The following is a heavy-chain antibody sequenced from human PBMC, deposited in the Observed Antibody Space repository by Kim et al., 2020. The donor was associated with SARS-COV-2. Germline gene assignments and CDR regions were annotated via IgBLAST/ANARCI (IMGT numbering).Heavy chain of an antibody. Sequence: SRVTISVDTSKNQFSLKLSSVTAADTAVYYCARYPWDYYDSSGYNLYFDLWGRGTLVTVSS. CDR3: ARYPWDYYDSSGYNLYFDL. J-gene: IGHJ2*01. V-gene: IGHV4-31*02. D-gene: IGHD3-22*01.